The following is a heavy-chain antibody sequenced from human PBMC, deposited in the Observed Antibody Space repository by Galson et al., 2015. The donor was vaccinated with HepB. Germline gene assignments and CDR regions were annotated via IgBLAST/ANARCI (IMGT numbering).Heavy chain of an antibody. CDR2: ISSRSNTV. V-gene: IGHV3-48*02. Sequence: SLRLSCAASGFTFSYYSMNWARQAPWKGLEWISYISSRSNTVYYADSVKGRFTISRDNAKNSLYLLLSNLRDEDTAGYYCARGIYCGTGECFVNNLFDPWGQGTLVTVSS. J-gene: IGHJ5*02. CDR3: ARGIYCGTGECFVNNLFDP. CDR1: GFTFSYYS. D-gene: IGHD2-21*01.